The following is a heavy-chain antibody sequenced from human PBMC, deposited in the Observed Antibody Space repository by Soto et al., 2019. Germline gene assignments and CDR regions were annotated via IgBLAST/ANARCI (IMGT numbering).Heavy chain of an antibody. V-gene: IGHV4-30-4*01. CDR2: IYYSGST. CDR1: GGSISSGDYY. D-gene: IGHD6-6*01. CDR3: ARASGRYGMDV. J-gene: IGHJ6*02. Sequence: SETLSLTCTVSGGSISSGDYYWSWIRQPPGKGLEWIGYIYYSGSTYYNLSLKSRVTISVDTSKNQFSLKLSSVTAADTAVYYCARASGRYGMDVWGPGTTVTVSS.